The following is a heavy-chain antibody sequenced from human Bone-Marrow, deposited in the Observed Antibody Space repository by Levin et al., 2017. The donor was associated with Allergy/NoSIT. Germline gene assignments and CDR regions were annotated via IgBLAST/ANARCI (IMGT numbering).Heavy chain of an antibody. Sequence: GESLKISCAASGFTFSSYAMHWVRQAPGKGLEWVAVISYDGSNKYYADSVKGRFTISRDNSKNTLYLQMNSLRAEDTAVYYCARGVVGATTDAFDIWGQGTMVTVSS. CDR3: ARGVVGATTDAFDI. V-gene: IGHV3-30*04. CDR1: GFTFSSYA. D-gene: IGHD1-26*01. CDR2: ISYDGSNK. J-gene: IGHJ3*02.